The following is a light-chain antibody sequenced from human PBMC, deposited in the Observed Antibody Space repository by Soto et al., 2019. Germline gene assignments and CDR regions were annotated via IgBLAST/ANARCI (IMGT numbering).Light chain of an antibody. CDR1: QTISSW. Sequence: DIQMTQSPSTLSGSVGDRVTITCRASQTISSWLAWYQQKPGKAPKLLIYKASTLKSGVPSRFSGSGSGTEFTLTISSLQPDDFATYYCQQYNSYSRSWTFGQGTKVDI. J-gene: IGKJ1*01. CDR2: KAS. CDR3: QQYNSYSRSWT. V-gene: IGKV1-5*03.